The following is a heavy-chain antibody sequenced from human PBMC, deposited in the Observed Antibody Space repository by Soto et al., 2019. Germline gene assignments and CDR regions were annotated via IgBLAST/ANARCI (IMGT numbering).Heavy chain of an antibody. J-gene: IGHJ6*02. Sequence: PVGSLRLSCAASGFTFSSYDMHWVRQATGKGLEWVSAIGTAGDTYYPGSVKGRFTISGENAKNSLYLQMNSLRAGDTAVYYCARAISIFGGMDVWGQGTTVTVSS. V-gene: IGHV3-13*01. CDR2: IGTAGDT. CDR3: ARAISIFGGMDV. CDR1: GFTFSSYD. D-gene: IGHD3-10*02.